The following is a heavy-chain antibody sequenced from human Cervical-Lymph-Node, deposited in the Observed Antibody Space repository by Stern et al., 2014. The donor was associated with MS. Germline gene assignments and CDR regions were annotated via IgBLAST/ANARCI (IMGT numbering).Heavy chain of an antibody. D-gene: IGHD1-7*01. CDR2: IWDDGNKK. Sequence: VQLVESGGGVVQPGRSLRLSCAASGFTFSNYGMHWVSQAPGKGLEWLAVIWDDGNKKYDADSVKGRFTISRDNSKNTLFLQMSSLTAEDTALYYCARGNWNYEGMGYWGQGTLVTVSS. J-gene: IGHJ4*02. CDR1: GFTFSNYG. CDR3: ARGNWNYEGMGY. V-gene: IGHV3-33*01.